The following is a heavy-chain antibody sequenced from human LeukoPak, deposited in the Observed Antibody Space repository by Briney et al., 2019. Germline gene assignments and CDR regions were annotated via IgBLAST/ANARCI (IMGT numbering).Heavy chain of an antibody. D-gene: IGHD3-9*01. V-gene: IGHV1-2*02. J-gene: IGHJ5*02. CDR1: GGTFSSYA. CDR3: ARCLRYPPNWFDP. CDR2: INPNSGGT. Sequence: ASVKVSCKASGGTFSSYAISWVRQAPGQGLEWMGWINPNSGGTNYAQKFQGRVTMTRDTSISTAYMELSRLRSDDTAVYYCARCLRYPPNWFDPWGQGTLVTVSS.